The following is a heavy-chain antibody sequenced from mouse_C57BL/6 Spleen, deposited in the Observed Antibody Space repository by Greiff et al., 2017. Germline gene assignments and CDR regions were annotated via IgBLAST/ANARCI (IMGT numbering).Heavy chain of an antibody. Sequence: QVQLQQSGAELVRPGASVKLSCKASGYTFTDYYINWVKQRPGQGLEWIARIYPGSGNTYYNEKFKGKATLTAEKSSSTAYMQLSSLTSEGSAVYFCTRSGYGSRLYYAMDYSGQGTSVTVSS. D-gene: IGHD1-1*01. CDR3: TRSGYGSRLYYAMDY. CDR1: GYTFTDYY. CDR2: IYPGSGNT. J-gene: IGHJ4*01. V-gene: IGHV1-76*01.